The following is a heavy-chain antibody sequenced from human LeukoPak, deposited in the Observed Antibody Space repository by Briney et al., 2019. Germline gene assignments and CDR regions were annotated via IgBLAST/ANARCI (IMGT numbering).Heavy chain of an antibody. J-gene: IGHJ4*02. CDR2: IYYSGST. CDR1: GGSISSYY. CDR3: ARWGSALDY. D-gene: IGHD7-27*01. V-gene: IGHV4-59*01. Sequence: SETLSLTCTVSGGSISSYYWSWIRQPPGKGLEWIGYIYYSGSTNYNPSLKSRVTISVDTSKNQFSLKLSSVTAADTAVYYCARWGSALDYWGQGTLVTVSS.